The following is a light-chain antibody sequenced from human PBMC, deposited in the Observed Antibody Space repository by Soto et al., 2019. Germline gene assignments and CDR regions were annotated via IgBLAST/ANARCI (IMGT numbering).Light chain of an antibody. V-gene: IGKV3-20*01. CDR1: QSVTVNS. Sequence: EILLTQSPSTLSLSPGEGVTLSCRASQSVTVNSLAWYQQKPGQTPKLLIYAASTRAAAVPDRFTGSGSGTDFALTISRLEPEDFAVYYCRQYGDSPLTFGPGTKVDIK. CDR2: AAS. CDR3: RQYGDSPLT. J-gene: IGKJ3*01.